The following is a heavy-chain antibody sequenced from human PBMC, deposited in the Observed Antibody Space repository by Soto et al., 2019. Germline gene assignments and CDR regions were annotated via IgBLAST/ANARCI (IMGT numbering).Heavy chain of an antibody. Sequence: GESLKISCKGSGYSFTSYWIGWVRQMPGKGLEWMGIIYPGDSDTRYSPSFQGQVTISADKSISTAYLQWSSLKASDTAMYYCARGDGDILTGPGNNDAFDIWGQGTMVTVSS. J-gene: IGHJ3*02. CDR1: GYSFTSYW. CDR3: ARGDGDILTGPGNNDAFDI. V-gene: IGHV5-51*01. D-gene: IGHD3-9*01. CDR2: IYPGDSDT.